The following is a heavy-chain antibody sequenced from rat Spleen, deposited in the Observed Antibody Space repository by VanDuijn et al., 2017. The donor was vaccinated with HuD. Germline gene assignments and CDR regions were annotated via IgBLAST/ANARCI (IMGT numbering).Heavy chain of an antibody. J-gene: IGHJ4*01. CDR3: ATDYSGEGIMDA. CDR2: ISSNGGST. CDR1: GFTFSSFP. D-gene: IGHD1-1*01. V-gene: IGHV5-46*01. Sequence: EVQLVESGGGLVQPGRSMKLSCAASGFTFSSFPMAWVRQAPTKGLEWVATISSNGGSTYYPDSVKGRFTISRDNAKSTLYLQMDSLRSEDTATYYCATDYSGEGIMDAWGQGASVTVSS.